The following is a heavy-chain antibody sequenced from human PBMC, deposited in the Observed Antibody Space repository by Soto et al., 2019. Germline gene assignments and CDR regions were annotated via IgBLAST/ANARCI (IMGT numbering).Heavy chain of an antibody. Sequence: AHLSESGGGLQQPGGSLKLSCEASRFTFSNFAMSWVRQAPGKGLEWISTIGVTAGSTYYTDSVRGRFTISRDNSKNTLYLEINSLRADDTALYYCAKVMYTWNDVAAFDSWGQGTLVAVSS. J-gene: IGHJ4*02. CDR1: RFTFSNFA. V-gene: IGHV3-23*01. D-gene: IGHD1-1*01. CDR3: AKVMYTWNDVAAFDS. CDR2: IGVTAGST.